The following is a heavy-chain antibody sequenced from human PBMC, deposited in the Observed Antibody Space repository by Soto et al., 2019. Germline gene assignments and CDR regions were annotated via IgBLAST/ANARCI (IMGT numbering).Heavy chain of an antibody. CDR1: GYRFTTHY. CDR3: ARDANFALLGYTFAFDF. Sequence: ASVKVSCKASGYRFTTHYIHWVPQAPGQGLEWMGRLNLDTGGTTYAQKFQGRVTMTRDTSINTAYMEVSSVKSDDTAMYYCARDANFALLGYTFAFDFWG. D-gene: IGHD5-18*01. J-gene: IGHJ4*01. V-gene: IGHV1-2*06. CDR2: LNLDTGGT.